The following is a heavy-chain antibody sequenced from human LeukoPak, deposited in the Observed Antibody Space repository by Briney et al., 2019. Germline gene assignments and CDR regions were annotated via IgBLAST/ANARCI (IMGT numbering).Heavy chain of an antibody. Sequence: GGPLRLSCAASEFTFSSYWMSWVRQAPGKGLEWVANIKQDGSEKYYVDSVKGRFTISRDNAKNSLYLKMNSLRAEDTAVYYCARGGSVVVPAAMHWFDPWGQGTLVTVSS. D-gene: IGHD2-2*01. CDR2: IKQDGSEK. J-gene: IGHJ5*02. CDR1: EFTFSSYW. CDR3: ARGGSVVVPAAMHWFDP. V-gene: IGHV3-7*01.